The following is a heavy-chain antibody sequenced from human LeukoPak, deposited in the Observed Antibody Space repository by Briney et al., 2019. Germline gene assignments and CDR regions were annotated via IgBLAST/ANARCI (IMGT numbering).Heavy chain of an antibody. CDR3: TTDHPNYWGSPDY. D-gene: IGHD7-27*01. J-gene: IGHJ4*02. CDR1: GFTFTNAW. CDR2: IKSKTDGGTT. Sequence: GGSLRLSCAASGFTFTNAWMNWVRQAPGKGLEWVGRIKSKTDGGTTDYAAPVKGRFTISRDDSKNTLYLQMNSLKTEDTAVYYCTTDHPNYWGSPDYWGQGTLVTVSS. V-gene: IGHV3-15*07.